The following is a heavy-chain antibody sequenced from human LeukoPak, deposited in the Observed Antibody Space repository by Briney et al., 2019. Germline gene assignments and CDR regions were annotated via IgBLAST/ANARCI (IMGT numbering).Heavy chain of an antibody. CDR2: ISGSGGST. Sequence: PGGSLRLSCAASGFTFSSYAMSWFRQAPGKGLEWVSAISGSGGSTYYADSVKGRFTISRDNSKNTLYLQMNSLRAEDTAVYYCAKTYYYDSSGYSAFDIWGQGTMVTVSS. V-gene: IGHV3-23*01. CDR1: GFTFSSYA. CDR3: AKTYYYDSSGYSAFDI. D-gene: IGHD3-22*01. J-gene: IGHJ3*02.